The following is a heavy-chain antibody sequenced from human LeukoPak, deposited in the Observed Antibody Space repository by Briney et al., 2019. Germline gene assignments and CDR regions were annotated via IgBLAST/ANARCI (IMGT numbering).Heavy chain of an antibody. Sequence: SETLSLTCTASGGSISSYYWSWIRQPAGPALEWIGRIYTSGTITYNPSLKSRVTMSVDTSKNQFSLKLSSVTAADTAVYYCARDSGTTGEVKFDPWGQGTLVTVSS. D-gene: IGHD3-10*01. V-gene: IGHV4-4*07. CDR1: GGSISSYY. J-gene: IGHJ5*02. CDR3: ARDSGTTGEVKFDP. CDR2: IYTSGTI.